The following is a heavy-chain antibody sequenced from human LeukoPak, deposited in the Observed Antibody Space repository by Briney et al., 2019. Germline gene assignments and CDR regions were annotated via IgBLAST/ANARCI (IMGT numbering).Heavy chain of an antibody. CDR2: INPNSGGT. CDR1: GYTFSGYY. V-gene: IGHV1-2*02. Sequence: GASVKVSCKASGYTFSGYYMHWVRQAPGQGLEWMGWINPNSGGTNYAQKFQGRVTLTRDTSLSTAYMELSRLRSDDTAVYYCARDSGDAFDIWGQGTMVTVSS. CDR3: ARDSGDAFDI. J-gene: IGHJ3*02.